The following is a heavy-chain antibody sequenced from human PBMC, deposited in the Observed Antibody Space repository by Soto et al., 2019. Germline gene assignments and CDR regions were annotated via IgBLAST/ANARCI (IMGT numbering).Heavy chain of an antibody. CDR1: GFTFSRAA. CDR2: IKADSTDI. V-gene: IGHV3-7*02. CDR3: ATIGNDYGDYLDR. D-gene: IGHD4-17*01. Sequence: PGGSAQISFSDSGFTFSRAAMSWVRQAPVRGLEWVAHIKADSTDIYYVDSVKGRFTISRDNAKNSLYLQMNSLRVEDTAVYYCATIGNDYGDYLDRWGQGT. J-gene: IGHJ4*02.